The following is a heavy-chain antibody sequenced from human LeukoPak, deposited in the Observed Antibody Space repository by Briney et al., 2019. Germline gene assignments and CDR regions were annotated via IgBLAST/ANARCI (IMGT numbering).Heavy chain of an antibody. D-gene: IGHD6-13*01. J-gene: IGHJ4*02. Sequence: ASVKVSFKASGYTFTSYGINWVRQAPGQGLEWMGWISAYNGNTNYAQKLQGRVTMTTDTSTSTVYMELRSLRPDDTAMYYCVRMYSSNWYYFYYWGQGTLVTVSS. CDR1: GYTFTSYG. CDR2: ISAYNGNT. CDR3: VRMYSSNWYYFYY. V-gene: IGHV1-18*01.